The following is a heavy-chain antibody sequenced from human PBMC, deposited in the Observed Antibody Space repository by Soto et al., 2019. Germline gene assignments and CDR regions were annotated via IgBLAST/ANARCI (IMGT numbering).Heavy chain of an antibody. CDR1: GFTFTNAW. J-gene: IGHJ4*02. CDR3: TTNGSTSFAY. D-gene: IGHD2-2*01. CDR2: IKTKTDGGTT. Sequence: GSLRLSCAASGFTFTNAWMSWVRQAPGKGLEWVGRIKTKTDGGTTDYTAPVEGRFTISRDDSKNTLYLQMNSLKTEDTAVYYCTTNGSTSFAYWGQGTLVTVSS. V-gene: IGHV3-15*01.